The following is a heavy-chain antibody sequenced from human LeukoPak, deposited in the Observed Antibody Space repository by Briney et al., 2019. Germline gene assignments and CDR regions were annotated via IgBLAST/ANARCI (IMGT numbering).Heavy chain of an antibody. J-gene: IGHJ4*02. Sequence: WASVKVSCKASGYTFTGYYMHWVRQAPGQGLEWMGWINPNSGGTNYAQKFQGRVTMTRDTSISTAYMELSRLRSDDTAVYYCARVGRDGYNYSPHWGQGTLVTVSS. CDR1: GYTFTGYY. D-gene: IGHD5-24*01. CDR3: ARVGRDGYNYSPH. CDR2: INPNSGGT. V-gene: IGHV1-2*02.